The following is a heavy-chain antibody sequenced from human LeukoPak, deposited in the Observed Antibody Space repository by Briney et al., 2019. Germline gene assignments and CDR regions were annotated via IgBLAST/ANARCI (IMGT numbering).Heavy chain of an antibody. V-gene: IGHV3-30*02. J-gene: IGHJ6*03. CDR1: GFTFSSYG. CDR2: IRYDGGNK. D-gene: IGHD4-23*01. CDR3: ANGGPYYYYYYMDV. Sequence: SGGSLRLSCAASGFTFSSYGMHWVRQAPGKGLEWVAFIRYDGGNKYYADSVKGRFTISRDNSKNTLYLQMNSLRAEDTAVYYCANGGPYYYYYYMDVWGKGTTVTVSS.